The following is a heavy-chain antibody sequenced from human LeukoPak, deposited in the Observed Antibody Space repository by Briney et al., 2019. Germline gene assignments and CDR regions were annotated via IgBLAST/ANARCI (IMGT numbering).Heavy chain of an antibody. CDR2: IKQDGSEK. Sequence: GGSLRLSCAASGFTFSSYWMSWVRQAPGKGLEWVANIKQDGSEKYYVDSVKGRFTISRDNAKNSLFLQMNSLRAEDTAVYYCTREEYYDILTGYSYYFDYWGQGTLVTVSS. CDR3: TREEYYDILTGYSYYFDY. J-gene: IGHJ4*02. V-gene: IGHV3-7*03. CDR1: GFTFSSYW. D-gene: IGHD3-9*01.